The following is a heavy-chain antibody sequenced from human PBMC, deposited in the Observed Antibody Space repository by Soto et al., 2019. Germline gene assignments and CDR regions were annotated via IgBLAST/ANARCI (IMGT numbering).Heavy chain of an antibody. Sequence: EVQLAESGGGLVQPGGSLRLSCVASGFSLDDYAMHWVRQAPGKGLEWVSGLSWNSGSVGYADPVKGRFTISRDHARNALYLQMNSLRADDTAFYYCAKDRTSVTNNFPYWGHGVLVTVSS. CDR3: AKDRTSVTNNFPY. D-gene: IGHD3-3*01. V-gene: IGHV3-9*01. CDR2: LSWNSGSV. J-gene: IGHJ4*01. CDR1: GFSLDDYA.